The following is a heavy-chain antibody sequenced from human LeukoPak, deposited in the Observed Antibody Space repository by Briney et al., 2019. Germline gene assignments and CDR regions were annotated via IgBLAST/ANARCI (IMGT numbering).Heavy chain of an antibody. CDR2: ISSSGSTI. CDR3: AHYSSSWYSPDDAFDI. CDR1: GFTFSDYY. V-gene: IGHV3-11*04. J-gene: IGHJ3*02. Sequence: GGSMRLCCAASGFTFSDYYMSWIRQAPGKGLEWVSYISSSGSTIYYADSVKGRFTISRDNAKNSLYLQMNSLRAEDTAVYYCAHYSSSWYSPDDAFDIWGQGTMVAVSS. D-gene: IGHD6-13*01.